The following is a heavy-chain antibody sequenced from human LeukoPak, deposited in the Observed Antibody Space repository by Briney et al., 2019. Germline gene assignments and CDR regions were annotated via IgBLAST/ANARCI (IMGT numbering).Heavy chain of an antibody. V-gene: IGHV1-3*01. CDR2: INAGNGNT. D-gene: IGHD5-12*01. CDR3: AREGGAYDPWFDP. CDR1: GYTFTSYA. J-gene: IGHJ5*02. Sequence: ASVKVSCKASGYTFTSYAMHWVRQAPGQRLEWMGWINAGNGNTKYSQKFQGRVTITRDTSASTAYMELSSLRSEATAAYYCAREGGAYDPWFDPWGQGTLVTVSS.